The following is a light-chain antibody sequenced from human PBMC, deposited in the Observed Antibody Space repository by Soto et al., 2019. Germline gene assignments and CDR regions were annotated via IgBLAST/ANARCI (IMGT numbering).Light chain of an antibody. CDR2: GAS. J-gene: IGKJ4*01. CDR1: QSLGGNF. CDR3: RQYGRSLGFA. Sequence: EIVLTQSPGTLSLSPGERATLSCMASQSLGGNFLAWYQEKPGQAPRLLIYGASSRASGIPDRFSGSGSGTDFTLTISRLEPEDFAVYYCRQYGRSLGFAVGGGTKVDI. V-gene: IGKV3-20*01.